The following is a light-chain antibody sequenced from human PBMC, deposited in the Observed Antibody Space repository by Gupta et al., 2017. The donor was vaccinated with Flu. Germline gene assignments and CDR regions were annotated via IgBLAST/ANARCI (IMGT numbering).Light chain of an antibody. CDR1: SSNIGSNT. Sequence: QSVLTQPPSASGTPGQRVTISCSGSSSNIGSNTVIWYQQLPGTAPKLLIYSNNKRPSGVPERFSGSKSCTSASLAISGLQSEDEADYYCAAWDDSLNGWVFGGGTKLTVL. V-gene: IGLV1-44*01. J-gene: IGLJ3*02. CDR2: SNN. CDR3: AAWDDSLNGWV.